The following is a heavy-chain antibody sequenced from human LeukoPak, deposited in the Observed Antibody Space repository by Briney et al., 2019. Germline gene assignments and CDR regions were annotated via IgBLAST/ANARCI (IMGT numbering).Heavy chain of an antibody. D-gene: IGHD1-26*01. CDR1: GFTFSSYW. V-gene: IGHV3-20*01. J-gene: IGHJ3*02. CDR2: INWNGGST. Sequence: GGSLRLSCAASGFTFSSYWMSWVRQAPGKGLEWVSGINWNGGSTGYADSVKGRFTISRDNAKNSLYLQMNSLRAEDTALYHCARDKGATWDAFDIWGQGTMVTVSS. CDR3: ARDKGATWDAFDI.